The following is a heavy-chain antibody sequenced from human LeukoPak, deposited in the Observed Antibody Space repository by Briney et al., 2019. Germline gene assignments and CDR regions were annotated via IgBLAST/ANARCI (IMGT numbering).Heavy chain of an antibody. CDR3: ARGYSSSWASDY. V-gene: IGHV4-59*12. CDR2: IYYSGST. J-gene: IGHJ4*02. D-gene: IGHD6-13*01. Sequence: PSETLSLTCTVSGGSISSYYWSWIRQPPGKGLEWIGYIYYSGSTNYNPSLKSRVTISVDKSKNQFSLKLSSVTAADTAVYYCARGYSSSWASDYWGQGTLVTVSS. CDR1: GGSISSYY.